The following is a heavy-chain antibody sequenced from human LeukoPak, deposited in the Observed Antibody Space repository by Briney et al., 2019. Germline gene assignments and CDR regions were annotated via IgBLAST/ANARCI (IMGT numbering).Heavy chain of an antibody. D-gene: IGHD3-22*01. V-gene: IGHV3-30*02. J-gene: IGHJ4*02. CDR1: GFTFSSNG. CDR2: IRYDGTNK. Sequence: GGSLRLSCAASGFTFSSNGMHWVRQAPGKGLEWVAFIRYDGTNKYYADSVKGRFTISRDNSKNTLYLQMNSLRAEDTAVYYCAKDPSYYDNSGYPYYFDNWGQGTLVAVSS. CDR3: AKDPSYYDNSGYPYYFDN.